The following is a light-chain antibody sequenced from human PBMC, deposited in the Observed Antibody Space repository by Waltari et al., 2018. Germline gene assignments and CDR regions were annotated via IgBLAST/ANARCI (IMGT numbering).Light chain of an antibody. Sequence: EIVLTQSPATLSLSPGERATLSCRASQSVTTYLDWHQQKPGQAPRVLICDASTSATGIPGRFSGSGSGTDFTLTISSLEPEDFAVYYCHQRSSWPWTFGQGTKVEI. CDR3: HQRSSWPWT. J-gene: IGKJ1*01. CDR2: DAS. V-gene: IGKV3-11*01. CDR1: QSVTTY.